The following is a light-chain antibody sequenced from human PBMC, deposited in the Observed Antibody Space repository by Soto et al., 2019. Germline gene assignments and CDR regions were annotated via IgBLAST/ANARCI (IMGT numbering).Light chain of an antibody. J-gene: IGKJ2*01. CDR3: QKYNNWPRT. V-gene: IGKV3-15*01. CDR2: GAS. CDR1: QSVSSN. Sequence: EIVMTQSPATLSVSPGERAALSCRASQSVSSNLAWYQQKPGQAPRLLIHGASTRATGIPARFSGSGSGTEFTLNISSLQSEDFAVYYCQKYNNWPRTFGQGTKLEIK.